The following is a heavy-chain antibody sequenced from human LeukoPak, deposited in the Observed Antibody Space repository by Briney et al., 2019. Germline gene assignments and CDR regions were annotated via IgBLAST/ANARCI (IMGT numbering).Heavy chain of an antibody. D-gene: IGHD3-22*01. CDR1: GYTFTSYG. J-gene: IGHJ4*02. CDR3: ARGYDSSGYDYFDY. V-gene: IGHV1-18*01. CDR2: ISAYNGNT. Sequence: ASVKVSCKASGYTFTSYGISWVRQAPGQGLEWMGWISAYNGNTNYAQKLQGRVTMTTDTSTSTAYMELRSLRSDDTAVYYRARGYDSSGYDYFDYWGQGTLVTVSS.